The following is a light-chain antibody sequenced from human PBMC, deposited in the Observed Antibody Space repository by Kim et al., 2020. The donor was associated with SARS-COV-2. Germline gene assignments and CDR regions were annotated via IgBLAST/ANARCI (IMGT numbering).Light chain of an antibody. V-gene: IGKV3-11*01. CDR2: DAS. CDR3: QQRSNWYT. Sequence: LSLSPGERATLSCRASQSVSSYLAWYQQKPGQAPRLLIYDASNRAPGIPARFSGSGSGTDFTLTISSLEPDDFALYYCQQRSNWYTFGQGTKLEIK. CDR1: QSVSSY. J-gene: IGKJ2*01.